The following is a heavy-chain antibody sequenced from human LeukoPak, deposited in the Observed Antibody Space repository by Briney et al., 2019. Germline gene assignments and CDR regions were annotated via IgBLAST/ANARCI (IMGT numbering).Heavy chain of an antibody. Sequence: SETLSLTCAVYGGSFSGYYWSWIRQPPGKGLERIGEINHSGSTNYNPSLKSRVTISVDTSKNQFSLKLSSVTAADTAVYYCARHSYSSGWYSGWFDPWGQGTLVTVSS. CDR3: ARHSYSSGWYSGWFDP. J-gene: IGHJ5*02. CDR2: INHSGST. D-gene: IGHD6-19*01. V-gene: IGHV4-34*01. CDR1: GGSFSGYY.